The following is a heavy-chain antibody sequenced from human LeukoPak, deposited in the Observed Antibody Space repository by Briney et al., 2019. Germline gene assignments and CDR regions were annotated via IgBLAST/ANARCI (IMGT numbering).Heavy chain of an antibody. Sequence: GGSLRLSCAASGFTFDDYAMHWVRQAPGKGLEWVSLISGDGGSTYYADSVKGRFTISRDNSKNTLYLQMNSLRAEDTAVYYCTKAVGLWIDYWGQGTLVTVS. CDR3: TKAVGLWIDY. V-gene: IGHV3-43*02. CDR1: GFTFDDYA. J-gene: IGHJ4*02. D-gene: IGHD3/OR15-3a*01. CDR2: ISGDGGST.